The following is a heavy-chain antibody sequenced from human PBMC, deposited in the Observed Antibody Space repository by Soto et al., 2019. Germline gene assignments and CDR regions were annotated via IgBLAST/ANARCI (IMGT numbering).Heavy chain of an antibody. CDR2: IRGKAYGGAV. CDR1: EFSFGGCA. V-gene: IGHV3-49*04. Sequence: GGCLRLSCTGSEFSFGGCAMTWVRQAQGKGLEWVACIRGKAYGGAVEYAASVKGRFTISRDDSKSIAYLQMDSLKREDSGVYYCTRLYSSRWNSPHQAMDAWGQGTTVTVSS. CDR3: TRLYSSRWNSPHQAMDA. J-gene: IGHJ6*02. D-gene: IGHD2-2*01.